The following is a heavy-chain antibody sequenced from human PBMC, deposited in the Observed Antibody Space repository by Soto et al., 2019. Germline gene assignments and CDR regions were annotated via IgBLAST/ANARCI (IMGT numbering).Heavy chain of an antibody. V-gene: IGHV1-2*02. D-gene: IGHD3-22*01. CDR1: GYTFTGYY. CDR3: ARPYYDSSGYPLMDV. J-gene: IGHJ6*02. Sequence: ASVKVSCKASGYTFTGYYMHWVRQAPGQGLEWMGWINPNSGGTNYAQKFQGRVTMTRDTSISTAYMELSRLRSDDTAVYYCARPYYDSSGYPLMDVWGQGTTVTVSS. CDR2: INPNSGGT.